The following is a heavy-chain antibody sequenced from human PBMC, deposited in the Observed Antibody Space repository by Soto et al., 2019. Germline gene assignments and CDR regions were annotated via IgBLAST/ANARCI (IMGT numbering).Heavy chain of an antibody. CDR3: ASWSDFDSSGYYYVSNAFDI. Sequence: QVQLQESGPGLVKPSQTLSLTCTVSGGSISSGGYYWSWIRQHPGKGLEWIGYIYYSGSTYYNPSLKRRVTISVDTSKNQSSLKLSSVTAADTAVYYCASWSDFDSSGYYYVSNAFDIWGQGTMVTVSS. CDR1: GGSISSGGYY. D-gene: IGHD3-22*01. J-gene: IGHJ3*02. V-gene: IGHV4-31*03. CDR2: IYYSGST.